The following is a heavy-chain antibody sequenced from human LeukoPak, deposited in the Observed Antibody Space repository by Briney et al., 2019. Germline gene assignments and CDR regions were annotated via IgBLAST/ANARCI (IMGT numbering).Heavy chain of an antibody. CDR3: AKDRVTAAGYYFDY. CDR1: GFTFSDYY. J-gene: IGHJ4*02. Sequence: GGSLRLSCAASGFTFSDYYMSWIRQAPGKGLEWVSYISSSGSTIYYADSVKGRFTISRDNAKNSLYLQMTSLRAEDTAVYYCAKDRVTAAGYYFDYWGQGTLVTVSS. V-gene: IGHV3-11*04. D-gene: IGHD6-13*01. CDR2: ISSSGSTI.